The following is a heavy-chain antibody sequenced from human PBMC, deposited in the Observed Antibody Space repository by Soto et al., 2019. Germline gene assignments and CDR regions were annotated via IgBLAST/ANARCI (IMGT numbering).Heavy chain of an antibody. V-gene: IGHV4-34*01. CDR1: GGSVSGYY. Sequence: PSETLSLTCAVYGGSVSGYYWSWIRQPPGKGLEGIGEINHSGSTNYNPSLKSRVTISVDTSKNQFSLKLSSVTAADTAGYYCARVPGPWGQGTLVTVSS. D-gene: IGHD7-27*01. CDR2: INHSGST. CDR3: ARVPGP. J-gene: IGHJ5*02.